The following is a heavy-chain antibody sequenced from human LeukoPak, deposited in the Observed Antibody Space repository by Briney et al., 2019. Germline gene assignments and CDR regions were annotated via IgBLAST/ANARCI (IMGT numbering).Heavy chain of an antibody. Sequence: GSLRLSCAASGFTFSSYSMNWVRQPPGKGLEWIGEINHSGSTNYNPSLKSRVTISVDTSKNQFSLKLSSVTAADTAVYYCATFPSVEYSSSTELLAGYWGQGTLVTVSS. D-gene: IGHD6-6*01. CDR3: ATFPSVEYSSSTELLAGY. J-gene: IGHJ4*02. CDR1: GFTFSSYS. CDR2: INHSGST. V-gene: IGHV4-34*08.